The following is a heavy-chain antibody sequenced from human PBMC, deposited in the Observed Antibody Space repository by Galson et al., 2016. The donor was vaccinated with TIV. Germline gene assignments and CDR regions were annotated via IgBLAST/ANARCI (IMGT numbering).Heavy chain of an antibody. CDR3: AREEDLHYYFDY. CDR2: IIPIVGVA. CDR1: GGTFSTST. V-gene: IGHV1-69*04. J-gene: IGHJ4*02. D-gene: IGHD4-11*01. Sequence: SVKVSCKASGGTFSTSTINWVRQAPGQGLEWMGRIIPIVGVAVYAQKFRGRVTITADKSKSTAHMELSSLRSEDTAVYYCAREEDLHYYFDYWGQGTRVTVSS.